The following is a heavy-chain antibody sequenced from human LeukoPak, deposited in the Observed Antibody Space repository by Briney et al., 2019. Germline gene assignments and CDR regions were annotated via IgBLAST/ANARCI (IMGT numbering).Heavy chain of an antibody. CDR1: GGSISSYY. CDR2: IYYSGST. V-gene: IGHV4-59*08. J-gene: IGHJ4*02. D-gene: IGHD1-26*01. Sequence: SETLSLTCTVSGGSISSYYWSWLRQPPGKGLEWIGYIYYSGSTNYNPSLKSRVTISVDTSKNQFSLKLSSVTAADTAVYYCARHASYSGSFFVAHYFDYWGQGSQVTVSS. CDR3: ARHASYSGSFFVAHYFDY.